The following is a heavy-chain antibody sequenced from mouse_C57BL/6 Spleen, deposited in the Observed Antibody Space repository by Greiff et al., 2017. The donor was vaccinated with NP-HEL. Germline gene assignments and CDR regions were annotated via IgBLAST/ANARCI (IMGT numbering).Heavy chain of an antibody. Sequence: VKLVESGPGLVAPSQSLSITCTVSGFSLTSYAISWVRQPPGKGLEWLGVIWTGGGTNYNSALKSRLSISKDNSKSQVFLKMNSLQTDDTARYYCARIYYGYDGYYFDYWGQGTTLTVSS. CDR3: ARIYYGYDGYYFDY. V-gene: IGHV2-9-1*01. J-gene: IGHJ2*01. CDR2: IWTGGGT. CDR1: GFSLTSYA. D-gene: IGHD2-2*01.